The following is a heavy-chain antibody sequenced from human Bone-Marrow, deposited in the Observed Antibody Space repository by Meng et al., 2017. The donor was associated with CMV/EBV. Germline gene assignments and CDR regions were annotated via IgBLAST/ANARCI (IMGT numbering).Heavy chain of an antibody. CDR3: ARGGAVAGTLRYYGMDV. J-gene: IGHJ6*02. V-gene: IGHV1-8*03. Sequence: ASVKVSCKASGYTFSNYDINWVRQATGQGLEWMGWMNPNSGNTAYAQELQGRVTITRNISISTAYMELSRLRSDDTAVYYCARGGAVAGTLRYYGMDVWGQGTTVTVSS. CDR1: GYTFSNYD. CDR2: MNPNSGNT. D-gene: IGHD6-19*01.